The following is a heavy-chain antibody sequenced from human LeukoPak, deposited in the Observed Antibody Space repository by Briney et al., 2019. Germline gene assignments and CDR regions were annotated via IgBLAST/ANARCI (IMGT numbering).Heavy chain of an antibody. CDR3: ARALYNSLTGYRNNGVLDQ. D-gene: IGHD3-9*01. J-gene: IGHJ4*02. CDR1: GFRFSASW. V-gene: IGHV3-7*01. Sequence: GGSLRLSCAASGFRFSASWMCWVRQAPGKALEWVASIKQDGRQEYFGDSVKGRFSISRDNAYASLRLKMHTLRADDTAVYFCARALYNSLTGYRNNGVLDQWGPGTLVIVSS. CDR2: IKQDGRQE.